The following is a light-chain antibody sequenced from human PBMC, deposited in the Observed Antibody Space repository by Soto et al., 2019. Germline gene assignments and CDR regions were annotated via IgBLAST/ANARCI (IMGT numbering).Light chain of an antibody. CDR2: WAS. Sequence: DIVMTQSPGSLAVSLGERATINCKSSQNVLYSSNNKNYLAWYQQKPGQSPKLLIYWASTRESGVPDRFSGSGSGTDFTLTISSLQAEDVAVYYCHQYYSTPWTFGQGTKVEIK. CDR3: HQYYSTPWT. J-gene: IGKJ1*01. CDR1: QNVLYSSNNKNY. V-gene: IGKV4-1*01.